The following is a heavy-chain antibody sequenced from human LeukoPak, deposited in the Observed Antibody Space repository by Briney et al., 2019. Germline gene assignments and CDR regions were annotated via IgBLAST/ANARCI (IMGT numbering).Heavy chain of an antibody. D-gene: IGHD3-10*01. J-gene: IGHJ5*02. CDR1: GYTFTGYY. CDR3: ARDRGTVNRTPDNWFDP. V-gene: IGHV1-2*02. Sequence: ASVKVSCKASGYTFTGYYMHWVRQAPGQGLEWMGWINPNSGGTNYAQKFQGRVTMTRDTSISTAYMELSRLRSDDTAVYYCARDRGTVNRTPDNWFDPWGQGTLVTVSS. CDR2: INPNSGGT.